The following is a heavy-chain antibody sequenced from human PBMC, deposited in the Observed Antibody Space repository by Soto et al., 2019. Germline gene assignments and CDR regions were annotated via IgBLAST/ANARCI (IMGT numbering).Heavy chain of an antibody. CDR3: ARDGRIAAAGTLRWFDP. D-gene: IGHD6-13*01. Sequence: ASVKVSCKASGYTFTSYYMHWVRQAPGQGLEWMGIINPSGGSTSYAQKFQGRVTMTRDTSTSTVYMELSSLRSEDTAVYYCARDGRIAAAGTLRWFDPWGQGTLVTVSS. J-gene: IGHJ5*02. CDR1: GYTFTSYY. CDR2: INPSGGST. V-gene: IGHV1-46*01.